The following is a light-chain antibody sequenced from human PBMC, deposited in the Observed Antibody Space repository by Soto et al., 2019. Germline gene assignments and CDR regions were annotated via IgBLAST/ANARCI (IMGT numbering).Light chain of an antibody. CDR2: GAS. V-gene: IGKV3-20*01. J-gene: IGKJ1*01. Sequence: EIVLTQSPGTLSLSPGERATLSCRASQSVSSSYLAWYQQKPGQAPRPLIYGASSRAIGIPDRFSGSGSGTDFPLTISRLEPEDFAVYYCQLYGSSPWTFGQGTKVQIK. CDR1: QSVSSSY. CDR3: QLYGSSPWT.